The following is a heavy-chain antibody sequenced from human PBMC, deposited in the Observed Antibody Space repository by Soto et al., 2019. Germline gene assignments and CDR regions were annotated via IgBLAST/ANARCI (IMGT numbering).Heavy chain of an antibody. J-gene: IGHJ3*02. Sequence: QVQLVESGGGVVQPGRSLRLSCAASGFTFSSYGMHWVRQAPGKGLEWVAVIWYDGSNKYYADSVKGRFTISRDNSKNTLYLQMNSLRAEDTAVYYCASGALRAHGHDAFDIWGQGTMVTVSS. CDR3: ASGALRAHGHDAFDI. CDR1: GFTFSSYG. CDR2: IWYDGSNK. D-gene: IGHD3-10*01. V-gene: IGHV3-33*01.